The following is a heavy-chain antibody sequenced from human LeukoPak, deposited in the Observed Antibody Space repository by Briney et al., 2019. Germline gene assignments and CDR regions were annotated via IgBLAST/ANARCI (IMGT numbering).Heavy chain of an antibody. CDR3: AVWAVAGPTNP. CDR2: IIPIFGTA. J-gene: IGHJ5*02. CDR1: GGTFSSYA. V-gene: IGHV1-69*06. Sequence: ASVKVSCKASGGTFSSYAISWVRQAPGQGLEWMGGIIPIFGTANYAQKFQGRVTITAGKPTSTAYMELSSLRSEDTAGYYWAVWAVAGPTNPWGQGTLVTVSS. D-gene: IGHD6-19*01.